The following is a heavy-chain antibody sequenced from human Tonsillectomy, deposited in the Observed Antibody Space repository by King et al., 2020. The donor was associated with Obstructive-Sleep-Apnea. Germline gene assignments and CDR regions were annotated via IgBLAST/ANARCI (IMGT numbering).Heavy chain of an antibody. D-gene: IGHD1-26*01. J-gene: IGHJ4*02. Sequence: QLQESGPGLVKPSETLSLTCTVSGGSIRNYYWSWIRQPPGKGLEWIGYIYYSGSTHSNPPLNSRVTISVDTSKTQFSLTLSSVTAADTAVFYCARHRSGSYYIFDYWGQGTLVTVSS. CDR3: ARHRSGSYYIFDY. CDR2: IYYSGST. CDR1: GGSIRNYY. V-gene: IGHV4-59*08.